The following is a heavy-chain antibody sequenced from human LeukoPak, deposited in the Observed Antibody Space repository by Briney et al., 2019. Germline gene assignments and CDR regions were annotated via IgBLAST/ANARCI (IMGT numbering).Heavy chain of an antibody. D-gene: IGHD3-22*01. Sequence: SETLSLTCTVSGGSISGYYWSWIRQPPGKGLEWIGHIYYSGSTNYNPSLKSRLTISVDTSKNQFSLKLTSVTAADTAVYYCARVGSDSTGYSLFPFDIWGQGTMVTVSS. CDR1: GGSISGYY. CDR3: ARVGSDSTGYSLFPFDI. V-gene: IGHV4-59*01. CDR2: IYYSGST. J-gene: IGHJ3*02.